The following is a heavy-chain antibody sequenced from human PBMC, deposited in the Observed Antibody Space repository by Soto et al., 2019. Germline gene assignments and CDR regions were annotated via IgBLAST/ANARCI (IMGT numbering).Heavy chain of an antibody. D-gene: IGHD6-6*01. CDR1: GGTLSSYT. Sequence: SVKVSCKASGGTLSSYTISWVRQAPGQGLEWMGRIIPILGIANYAQKFQGRVTMTTDTSTNTAYMELRSLRSDDTAVYYCARDRLHKSSSITFDYWGQGALVTVSS. CDR2: IIPILGIA. V-gene: IGHV1-69*04. CDR3: ARDRLHKSSSITFDY. J-gene: IGHJ4*02.